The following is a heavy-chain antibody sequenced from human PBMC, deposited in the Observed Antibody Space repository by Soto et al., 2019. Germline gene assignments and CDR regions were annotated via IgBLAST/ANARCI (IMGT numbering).Heavy chain of an antibody. Sequence: SETLSLTCTVSGGSISSGGYYWSWIRQHPGKGLEWIGYIYYSGSTYYNPSLKSRVTISVDTSKNQFSLKLSSVTAADTAVYYCARWDRYCGGDCYLRPYFDYWGQRTPVTVSS. V-gene: IGHV4-31*03. D-gene: IGHD2-21*02. CDR1: GGSISSGGYY. CDR2: IYYSGST. J-gene: IGHJ4*02. CDR3: ARWDRYCGGDCYLRPYFDY.